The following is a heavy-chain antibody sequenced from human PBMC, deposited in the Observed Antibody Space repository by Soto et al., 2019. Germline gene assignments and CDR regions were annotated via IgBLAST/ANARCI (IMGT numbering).Heavy chain of an antibody. V-gene: IGHV3-33*01. CDR2: IWYDGSNK. CDR3: ARVGIQLWGDACDI. J-gene: IGHJ3*02. CDR1: GFTFSSYG. D-gene: IGHD5-18*01. Sequence: QVQLVESGGGVVQPGRSLRLSCAASGFTFSSYGMHWVRQAPGKGLEWVAVIWYDGSNKYYADSVKGRFTISRDNSKNTLYLQMNSLRAEDTAVYYCARVGIQLWGDACDIWGHGTMVTVSS.